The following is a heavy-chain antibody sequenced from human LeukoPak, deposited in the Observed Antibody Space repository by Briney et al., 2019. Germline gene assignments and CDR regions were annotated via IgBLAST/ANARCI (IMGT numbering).Heavy chain of an antibody. CDR1: GGSSSGYY. D-gene: IGHD3-3*01. CDR2: INHSGST. V-gene: IGHV4-34*01. J-gene: IGHJ4*02. CDR3: ARALRFLEWSKSEVFDY. Sequence: SETLSLTCAVYGGSSSGYYWSWIRQPPGKGLEWIGEINHSGSTNYNPSLKSRVTISVDTSKNQFSLKLSSVTAADTAVYYCARALRFLEWSKSEVFDYWGQGTLVTVSS.